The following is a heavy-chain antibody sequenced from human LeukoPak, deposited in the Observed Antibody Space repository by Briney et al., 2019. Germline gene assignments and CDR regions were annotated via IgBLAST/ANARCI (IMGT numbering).Heavy chain of an antibody. J-gene: IGHJ4*02. D-gene: IGHD2-21*01. CDR3: ARWATDGGTYSPFDC. Sequence: ASVKVSCKASGYTFTGYYLHWVRQAPGQGLEWVGWINPNSGGTNYAQKFQGRVTMTRDTSISTAYMELSRLTSDDTAVYYCARWATDGGTYSPFDCWGQGTLVTVSS. CDR1: GYTFTGYY. V-gene: IGHV1-2*02. CDR2: INPNSGGT.